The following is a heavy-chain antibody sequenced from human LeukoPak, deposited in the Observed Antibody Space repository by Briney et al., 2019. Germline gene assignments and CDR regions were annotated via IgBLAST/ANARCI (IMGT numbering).Heavy chain of an antibody. CDR1: GGTFSSYA. D-gene: IGHD6-13*01. CDR3: ARNLLPAAGAPYYYGMDV. J-gene: IGHJ6*02. Sequence: ASVKVSCKASGGTFSSYAISWVRQAPGQVLEWMGRIIPILGIANYAQKFQGRVTITADKSTSTAYMELSSLRSEDTAVYYCARNLLPAAGAPYYYGMDVWGQGTTVTVSS. V-gene: IGHV1-69*04. CDR2: IIPILGIA.